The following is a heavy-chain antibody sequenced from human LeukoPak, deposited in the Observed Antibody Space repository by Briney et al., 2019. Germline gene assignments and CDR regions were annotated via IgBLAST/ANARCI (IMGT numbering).Heavy chain of an antibody. CDR1: GFMFSSYW. CDR3: AMAGYSDGPFDLDY. V-gene: IGHV3-7*01. CDR2: IKQGGSER. D-gene: IGHD5-18*01. Sequence: GGSLRLSCAASGFMFSSYWMNWVRQAPGKGLEWVANIKQGGSERNYVDSVKGRFTISRDNAKNSLFLQMNSLRAEDTAVYYCAMAGYSDGPFDLDYWGRGTLVTVSS. J-gene: IGHJ4*02.